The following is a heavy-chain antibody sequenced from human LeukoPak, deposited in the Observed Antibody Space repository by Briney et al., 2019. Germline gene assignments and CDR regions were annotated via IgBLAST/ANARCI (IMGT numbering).Heavy chain of an antibody. CDR3: AIWFGELSGS. D-gene: IGHD3-10*01. CDR1: GFTVISNF. Sequence: GGSLRLSCAASGFTVISNFMSWVRQAPGKGLEWVSVIYSGGSTYYADSVKGRFTISRDNSKNTLYLQMNSLRAEDTAVYYCAIWFGELSGSWGQGSLAAVCS. J-gene: IGHJ5*02. V-gene: IGHV3-53*01. CDR2: IYSGGST.